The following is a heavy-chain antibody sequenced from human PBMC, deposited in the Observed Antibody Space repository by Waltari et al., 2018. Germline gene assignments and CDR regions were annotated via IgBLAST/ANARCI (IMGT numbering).Heavy chain of an antibody. CDR2: IKQDGSEK. V-gene: IGHV3-7*01. CDR3: ARRNGCDY. J-gene: IGHJ4*02. D-gene: IGHD6-19*01. CDR1: GFTFSDNW. Sequence: EVQLVESGGGLVQPGGSLRLSCAASGFTFSDNWMTWVRQAPGKGREWVANIKQDGSEKYYVDSVKGRFTISRDNAKNSLYLQMNSLRAEDSAVYYCARRNGCDYWGQGTLVTVSS.